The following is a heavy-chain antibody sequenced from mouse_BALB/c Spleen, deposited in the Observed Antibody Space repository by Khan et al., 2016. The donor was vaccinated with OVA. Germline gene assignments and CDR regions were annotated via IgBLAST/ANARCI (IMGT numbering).Heavy chain of an antibody. CDR2: IHYSGNT. Sequence: EVQLQESGPDLVKPSQSLSLTCTVTGYSITGGYSWHWIRQFPGNKLEWMGYIHYSGNTNYNPSLKSRISITRDTSKNQFFLQLNSVTTEDTATHYCARSGTTIVAYWYFDVWGAGTTVTVSS. J-gene: IGHJ1*01. CDR1: GYSITGGYS. V-gene: IGHV3-1*02. D-gene: IGHD1-1*01. CDR3: ARSGTTIVAYWYFDV.